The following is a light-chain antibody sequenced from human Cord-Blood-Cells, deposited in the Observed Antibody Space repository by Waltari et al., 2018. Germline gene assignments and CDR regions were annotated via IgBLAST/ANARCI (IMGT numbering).Light chain of an antibody. J-gene: IGLJ1*01. CDR2: EVS. V-gene: IGLV2-11*01. CDR1: SSDVGGFNY. CDR3: CSYAGSYTYV. Sequence: QSALTQPRSVSGSPGQSVTISCTGTSSDVGGFNYVSWYQQHPGKAPKLMIYEVSKRPSGVPDRFSGSKSGNTVSLTISGLQAEDEADYYCCSYAGSYTYVFGTGTKVTVL.